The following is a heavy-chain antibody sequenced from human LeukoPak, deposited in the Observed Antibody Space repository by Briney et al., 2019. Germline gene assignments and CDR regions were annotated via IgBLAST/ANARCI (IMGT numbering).Heavy chain of an antibody. CDR1: GFTFNTYA. CDR2: VSYEGNTK. V-gene: IGHV3-30-3*01. J-gene: IGHJ4*02. CDR3: ARDDSSGWYFFNY. Sequence: GGSLRLSCAASGFTFNTYAVHWVRQAPDKGLEWVAVVSYEGNTKYYADSVKGRFTISRDSSKNTLYLQMNSLRPEDTALYYCARDDSSGWYFFNYWGQGTLVTVSS. D-gene: IGHD6-19*01.